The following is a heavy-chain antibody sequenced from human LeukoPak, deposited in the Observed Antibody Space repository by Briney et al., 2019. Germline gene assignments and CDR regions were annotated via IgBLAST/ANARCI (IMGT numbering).Heavy chain of an antibody. Sequence: SQTLSLTCTVSGGSISSGDYYWSWIRQPPGKGLEWIGYIYYSGSTYYNPSLKSRVTISVDTSKNQFSLKLSSVTAADTAVYYCARVNYDSSGYYDYWGQGTLVTVSS. CDR2: IYYSGST. D-gene: IGHD3-22*01. CDR3: ARVNYDSSGYYDY. J-gene: IGHJ4*02. V-gene: IGHV4-30-4*01. CDR1: GGSISSGDYY.